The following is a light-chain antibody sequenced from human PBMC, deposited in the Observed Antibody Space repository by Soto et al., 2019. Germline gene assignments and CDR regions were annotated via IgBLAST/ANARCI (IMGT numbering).Light chain of an antibody. CDR1: QSINIW. V-gene: IGKV1-5*01. J-gene: IGKJ2*01. CDR2: DAS. Sequence: DIQLTQSPSTLSASVGDRITLTCRASQSINIWLAWYQQTPGKAPKILIFDASRLATGVPSRFSGSGSGTEFTLTISSLQAEDVAVYYCQQYYSTPYTFGQGTKLEIK. CDR3: QQYYSTPYT.